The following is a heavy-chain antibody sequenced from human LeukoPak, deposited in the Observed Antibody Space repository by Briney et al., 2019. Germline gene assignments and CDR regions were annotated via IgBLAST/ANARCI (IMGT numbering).Heavy chain of an antibody. CDR1: GGSISSGSYY. J-gene: IGHJ3*02. CDR2: IYTSGST. Sequence: SETLSLTCTVSGGSISSGSYYWSWIRQPAGKGLEWIGRIYTSGSTNYNPFLKSRVTMSVDTSKNQFSLKLSSVTAADTAVYYCARVLLLWFGEETSAFDIWGQGTMVTVSS. V-gene: IGHV4-61*02. CDR3: ARVLLLWFGEETSAFDI. D-gene: IGHD3-10*01.